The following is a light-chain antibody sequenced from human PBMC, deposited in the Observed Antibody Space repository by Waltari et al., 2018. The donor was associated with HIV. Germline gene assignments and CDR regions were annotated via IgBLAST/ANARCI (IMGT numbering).Light chain of an antibody. V-gene: IGKV3-20*01. J-gene: IGKJ1*01. CDR3: HQYGKSPQT. CDR2: AAS. Sequence: EIVLTQSPGTLSLSPGERATLSCRASPSIGTKFFAWHQHKPGQAPRLLIYAASTRATGVPERFSGSGAGTSFTRTITKVEPEDFAVYYWHQYGKSPQTFGQGTKVEIK. CDR1: PSIGTKF.